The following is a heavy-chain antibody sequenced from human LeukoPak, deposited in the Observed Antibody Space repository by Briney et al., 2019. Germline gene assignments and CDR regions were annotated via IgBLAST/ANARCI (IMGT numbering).Heavy chain of an antibody. CDR2: IKQDGSEK. V-gene: IGHV3-7*01. CDR3: ARGQRGASSWDDAFDI. Sequence: GGSLRLSCAASGFTFSNYWMNWVRQAPGKGLEWVANIKQDGSEKYYVDSVKGRFTISRDNANNSLYLQMNSLRAEDTAVYYCARGQRGASSWDDAFDIWGQGTMVTVSS. CDR1: GFTFSNYW. D-gene: IGHD6-13*01. J-gene: IGHJ3*02.